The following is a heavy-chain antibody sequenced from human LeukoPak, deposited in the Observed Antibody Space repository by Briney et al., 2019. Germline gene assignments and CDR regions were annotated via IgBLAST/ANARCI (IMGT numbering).Heavy chain of an antibody. J-gene: IGHJ6*02. V-gene: IGHV4-34*01. Sequence: SETLSLTCAVYGGSFSGYYWSWIRQPPGKGLEWIGEINHSGSTNYNPSLKSRVTISVDTSKNQFSLKLSSVTAADTAVYYCARGGYYYYGMDVWGQGTTVTVSS. CDR1: GGSFSGYY. CDR2: INHSGST. CDR3: ARGGYYYYGMDV.